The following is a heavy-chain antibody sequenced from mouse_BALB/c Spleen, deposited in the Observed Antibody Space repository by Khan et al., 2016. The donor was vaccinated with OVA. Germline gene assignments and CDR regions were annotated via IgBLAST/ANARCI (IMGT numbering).Heavy chain of an antibody. CDR3: AKFTPDYYSMDS. CDR1: GFSLTSYG. CDR2: IWGDGST. J-gene: IGHJ4*01. Sequence: QVQLKESGPGLVAPSQSLSITCTVSGFSLTSYGVSWVRQSPGKGLEWLGVIWGDGSTNYHSTLISRLIISKDNSKSQVFLKLTGLQTDDTATYYCAKFTPDYYSMDSWGQGTSVTVSS. V-gene: IGHV2-3*01. D-gene: IGHD1-1*01.